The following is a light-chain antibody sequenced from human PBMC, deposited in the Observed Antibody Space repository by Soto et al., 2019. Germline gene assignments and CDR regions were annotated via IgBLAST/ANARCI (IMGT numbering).Light chain of an antibody. CDR2: GAS. CDR3: HQYGSSPWT. J-gene: IGKJ1*01. Sequence: ETVLTQSPGTLSLSPGERATLSCRASQTIRSNYLAWYRQTPGQAPRLLIYGASNRATGIADRFSSSGSGTDFTLLISRLEPEDFSLYYCHQYGSSPWTFGQGTKVEIK. V-gene: IGKV3-20*01. CDR1: QTIRSNY.